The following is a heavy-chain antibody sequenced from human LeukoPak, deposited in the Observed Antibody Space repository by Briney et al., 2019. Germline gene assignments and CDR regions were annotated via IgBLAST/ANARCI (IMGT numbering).Heavy chain of an antibody. Sequence: SETLSLTCTVSGGSISSYYWSWIRQPPGKGLEWIGYIYYSGSTNYNPSLKSRVTISVDTSKNQFSLKLSSVTAADTAVYYCARQQDIVATRDYFHYYYGMDVWGQGTTVTVSS. CDR1: GGSISSYY. CDR3: ARQQDIVATRDYFHYYYGMDV. CDR2: IYYSGST. D-gene: IGHD5-12*01. V-gene: IGHV4-59*08. J-gene: IGHJ6*02.